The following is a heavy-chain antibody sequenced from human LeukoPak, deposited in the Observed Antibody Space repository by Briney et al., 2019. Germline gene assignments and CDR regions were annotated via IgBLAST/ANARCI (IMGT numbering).Heavy chain of an antibody. V-gene: IGHV3-48*01. CDR1: GFTFSSYT. CDR3: ARASPYYYYMDV. J-gene: IGHJ6*03. Sequence: PGGCLRLSCAASGFTFSSYTMNWVRQAPGKGLEWVSYISSSGSTIYYADSVKGRFTISRDNAKNSLYMQMNSLRAEDTAVYYCARASPYYYYMDVWGKGTTVTVSS. CDR2: ISSSGSTI.